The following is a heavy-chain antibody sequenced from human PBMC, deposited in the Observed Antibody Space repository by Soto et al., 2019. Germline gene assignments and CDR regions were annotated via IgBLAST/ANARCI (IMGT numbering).Heavy chain of an antibody. CDR2: INAGNGNI. CDR1: GYTFTSFA. Sequence: QVHLAQSGAEVKKPGASVKVSCKASGYTFTSFAIHWVRQAPGQGLEWMGWINAGNGNIKHSQKFQHRVTITRDTSAITAYMELSSLRFEDTAVYYCARDGAVAGDSNFDYWGQGTLVTVSS. CDR3: ARDGAVAGDSNFDY. D-gene: IGHD6-19*01. J-gene: IGHJ4*02. V-gene: IGHV1-3*01.